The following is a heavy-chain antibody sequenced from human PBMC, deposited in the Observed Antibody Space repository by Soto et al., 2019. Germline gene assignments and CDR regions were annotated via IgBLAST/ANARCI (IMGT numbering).Heavy chain of an antibody. CDR3: ARSIGSGGVIGGFDY. J-gene: IGHJ4*02. CDR1: GGTFKMYA. V-gene: IGHV1-69*01. CDR2: TIPALDKT. D-gene: IGHD3-16*02. Sequence: QVQLVQSGPEVKKPGSAVKVSCKPSGGTFKMYAMNWVRQAPGQGLEWMGGTIPALDKTNYAQKFQGRLTITVDESTGTAYMDLRGLRSDDTAVYYCARSIGSGGVIGGFDYWGQGTLVTVSS.